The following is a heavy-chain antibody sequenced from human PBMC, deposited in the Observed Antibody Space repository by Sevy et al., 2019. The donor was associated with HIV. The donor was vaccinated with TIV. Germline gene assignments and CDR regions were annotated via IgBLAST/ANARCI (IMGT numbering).Heavy chain of an antibody. CDR1: GFRLNTYA. V-gene: IGHV3-30*04. CDR2: ISSTGNFE. D-gene: IGHD5-12*01. J-gene: IGHJ4*02. Sequence: GGSLRLSCSASGFRLNTYAMHWVRQAPGKGLEWVSVISSTGNFESYAASVKGRFTISKDNSKNTVSLQMNSLRPEDTARYYCVRDAGYTTKFHPLHWGQGTLVTVSS. CDR3: VRDAGYTTKFHPLH.